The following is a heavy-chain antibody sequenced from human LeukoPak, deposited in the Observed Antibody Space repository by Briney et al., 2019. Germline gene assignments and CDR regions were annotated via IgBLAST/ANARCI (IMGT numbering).Heavy chain of an antibody. J-gene: IGHJ4*02. CDR2: ISSGGDNT. V-gene: IGHV3-23*01. CDR1: GFTFSGYA. CDR3: AREDATMVLSLDY. D-gene: IGHD5-18*01. Sequence: PGGSLRLSCAASGFTFSGYAMSWVRQAPGKGLEWVSAISSGGDNTYYADSVKGRLTISRDNSKNTLYVQMTSLRAEDTAVYYCAREDATMVLSLDYWGQGALVTVSS.